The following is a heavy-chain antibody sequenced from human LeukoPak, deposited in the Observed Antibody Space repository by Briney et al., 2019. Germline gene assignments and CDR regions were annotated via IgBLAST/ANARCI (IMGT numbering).Heavy chain of an antibody. V-gene: IGHV3-21*01. J-gene: IGHJ6*02. CDR3: ARDPGDIVVVPAEEHYYYYGMDV. CDR1: GFTFSSYS. CDR2: ISSSSSYI. Sequence: GGSLRLSCAASGFTFSSYSMNWVRQAPGKGLEWVSSISSSSSYIYYADTVKGRFTISRDNAKNSLYLQMNSLRAEDTAVYYCARDPGDIVVVPAEEHYYYYGMDVWGQGTTVTVSS. D-gene: IGHD2-2*01.